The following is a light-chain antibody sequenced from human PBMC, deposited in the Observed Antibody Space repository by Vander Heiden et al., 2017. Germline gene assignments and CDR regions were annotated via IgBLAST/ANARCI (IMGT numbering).Light chain of an antibody. CDR1: ALAKQY. Sequence: SSELTQPPSVSVSPGQTVRITCSGDALAKQYVYWYQQKPAQAPGRGWYKGVLRPSGIPERLSGSSSGTTDTLTIRGVRADDEGDDDCHSPDGTGGYVFGSGTIVTVL. CDR2: KGV. J-gene: IGLJ1*01. V-gene: IGLV3-25*03. CDR3: HSPDGTGGYV.